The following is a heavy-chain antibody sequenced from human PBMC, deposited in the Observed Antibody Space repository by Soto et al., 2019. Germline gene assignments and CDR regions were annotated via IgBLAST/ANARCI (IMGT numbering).Heavy chain of an antibody. CDR2: ISAYNGNT. V-gene: IGHV1-18*01. CDR3: ARDIYDFWSGPDAFDI. J-gene: IGHJ3*02. Sequence: ASVKVSCQASGYTITSYGISWVRQAPGQGLEWMGWISAYNGNTNYAQKLQGRVTMTTDTSTSTAYMELRSLRSDDTAVYYCARDIYDFWSGPDAFDIWGQGTMVTVSS. D-gene: IGHD3-3*01. CDR1: GYTITSYG.